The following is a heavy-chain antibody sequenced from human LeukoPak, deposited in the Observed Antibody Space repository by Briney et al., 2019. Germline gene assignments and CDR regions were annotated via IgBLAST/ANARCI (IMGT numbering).Heavy chain of an antibody. CDR3: ARNPLGSAAQAYYYYYYMDV. J-gene: IGHJ6*03. V-gene: IGHV4-59*01. D-gene: IGHD2-2*01. CDR1: GGSISSYY. CDR2: IYYSGST. Sequence: SETLSLTCTVSGGSISSYYWSWIRQPPGKGLEWIGYIYYSGSTNYNPSLKSRVTISVDTSKNQFSLKLSSVTAADTAVYYCARNPLGSAAQAYYYYYYMDVWGKGTTVTVSS.